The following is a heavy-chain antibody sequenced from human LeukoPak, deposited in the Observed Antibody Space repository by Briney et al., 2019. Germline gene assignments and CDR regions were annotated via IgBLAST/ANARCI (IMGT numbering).Heavy chain of an antibody. Sequence: PSETLSLTCTVSGGSMSDYYWSFIRQSAGTGLEWLGRIHTSGTTWYNPSLKSRVTLSVDASKNQFSLGLTSVTAADTAVYYCARGDYYAGRGRNWFDPWGQGTLVTVSS. CDR3: ARGDYYAGRGRNWFDP. D-gene: IGHD4-23*01. CDR1: GGSMSDYY. J-gene: IGHJ5*02. V-gene: IGHV4-4*07. CDR2: IHTSGTT.